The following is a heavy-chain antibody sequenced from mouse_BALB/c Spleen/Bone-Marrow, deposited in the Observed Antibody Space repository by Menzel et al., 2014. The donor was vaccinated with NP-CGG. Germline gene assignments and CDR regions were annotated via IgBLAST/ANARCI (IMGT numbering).Heavy chain of an antibody. D-gene: IGHD4-1*01. CDR3: SRFDWDAGN. Sequence: QVQLQQSGAELVKPGPSVKLSCKASVYTFTSFSLYWVRQRPGQGLERIGDINPRNGVTNFNERFKSKATLPVDKSSSPTCMLLRRLSPEDWEMYLGSRFDWDAGNWGQGTLVIAST. J-gene: IGHJ3*01. CDR1: VYTFTSFS. CDR2: INPRNGVT. V-gene: IGHV1S120*01.